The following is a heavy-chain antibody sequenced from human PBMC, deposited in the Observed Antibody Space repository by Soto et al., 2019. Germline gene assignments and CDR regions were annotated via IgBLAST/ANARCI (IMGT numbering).Heavy chain of an antibody. V-gene: IGHV3-30-3*01. CDR2: ISYDGSKK. J-gene: IGHJ4*02. D-gene: IGHD6-13*01. CDR1: GFTFSSYA. CDR3: AREVAAAGTGLYYFDY. Sequence: QVQLVESGGGVVQPGRSLRLSCAASGFTFSSYAMHWVRQAPGKGLEWVAVISYDGSKKYYADSVKGRFTISRDNSKNTLYLQMNSLRAEDTAVYYCAREVAAAGTGLYYFDYWGQGTLVTVSS.